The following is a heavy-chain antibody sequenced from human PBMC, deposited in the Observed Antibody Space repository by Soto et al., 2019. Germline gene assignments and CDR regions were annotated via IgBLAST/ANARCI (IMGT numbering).Heavy chain of an antibody. Sequence: QVQLVQSGAEVKKPGASVKVSCKASGYTFTSYGISWVRQAPGQGLEWMGWISAYNGNTNYSQKVQGRVTMTTDTCTSNAYMELRSLRSADPAVYYCAPPRGYSYGVDYWGQGTLVTVSS. CDR3: APPRGYSYGVDY. V-gene: IGHV1-18*01. CDR1: GYTFTSYG. J-gene: IGHJ4*02. CDR2: ISAYNGNT. D-gene: IGHD5-18*01.